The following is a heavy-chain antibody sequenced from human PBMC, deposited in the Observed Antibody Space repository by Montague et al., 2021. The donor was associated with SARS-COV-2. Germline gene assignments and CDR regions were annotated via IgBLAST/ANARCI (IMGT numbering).Heavy chain of an antibody. CDR2: INYSGTT. V-gene: IGHV4-39*01. CDR3: ARHWGIAAAGN. J-gene: IGHJ4*02. Sequence: SETLSLTCSVSGGSITDRTYYWGCNRQSPGKGLEWIGAINYSGTTYYNPSLKSRVTISLDTAKNQFSLKMTSVTAADTAVYYCARHWGIAAAGNWGQGTLVTVSS. CDR1: GGSITDRTYY. D-gene: IGHD6-13*01.